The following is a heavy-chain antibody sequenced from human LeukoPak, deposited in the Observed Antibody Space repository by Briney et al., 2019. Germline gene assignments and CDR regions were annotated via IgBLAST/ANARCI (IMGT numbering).Heavy chain of an antibody. V-gene: IGHV4-59*01. CDR2: IYYSGST. CDR1: GGSISSYY. D-gene: IGHD5-12*01. Sequence: SETLSLTCTVSGGSISSYYWSWIRQPPGEGLEWIGYIYYSGSTNYNPSLKSRVTISVDTSKNQFSLKLSSVTAADTAVYYCARFSGYSGYDFWFGQLVTRADAFDIWGQGTMVTVSS. CDR3: ARFSGYSGYDFWFGQLVTRADAFDI. J-gene: IGHJ3*02.